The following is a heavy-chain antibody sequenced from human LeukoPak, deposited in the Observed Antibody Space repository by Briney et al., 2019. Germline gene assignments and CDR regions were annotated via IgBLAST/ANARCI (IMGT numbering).Heavy chain of an antibody. CDR2: ISYSSGSI. J-gene: IGHJ4*02. V-gene: IGHV3-9*01. CDR3: ARIPRNSRAY. Sequence: GGSLRLSCAASGFTFDEYAMHWVRQAPGKGLEWVSGISYSSGSIGYVDSVKGRFTISRDNAKNSLYLQMNSLRAEDTAVYYCARIPRNSRAYWGQGTVVTVSS. CDR1: GFTFDEYA. D-gene: IGHD3-22*01.